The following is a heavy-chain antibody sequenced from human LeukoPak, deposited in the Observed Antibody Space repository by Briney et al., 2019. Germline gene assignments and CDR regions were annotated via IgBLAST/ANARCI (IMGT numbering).Heavy chain of an antibody. CDR2: IYPGDSDT. Sequence: GESLKISCKGSGYSFTSCWIGWVRQIPGKGLEWMGIIYPGDSDTRYSPSFQGQVTISAEKSISTANLQWSSLKASDTAMYYCARRGYDSSGYYYTVDYWGQGTLVTVSS. V-gene: IGHV5-51*01. D-gene: IGHD3-22*01. CDR1: GYSFTSCW. J-gene: IGHJ4*02. CDR3: ARRGYDSSGYYYTVDY.